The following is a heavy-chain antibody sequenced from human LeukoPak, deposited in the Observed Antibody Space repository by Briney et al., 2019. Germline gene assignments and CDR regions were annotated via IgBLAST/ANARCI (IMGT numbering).Heavy chain of an antibody. V-gene: IGHV3-49*04. CDR1: GFTFGDYA. J-gene: IGHJ4*02. CDR3: TRGILSGWDYFDY. D-gene: IGHD6-19*01. Sequence: GRSLRLSCTTSGFTFGDYAMSWVRQAPGKGLEWVGFVRRKAYGEKTEYAAPVKGRFTISRDDSKSIAYLQMNSLKTEDTAVYYCTRGILSGWDYFDYWGQGTLVTVSS. CDR2: VRRKAYGEKT.